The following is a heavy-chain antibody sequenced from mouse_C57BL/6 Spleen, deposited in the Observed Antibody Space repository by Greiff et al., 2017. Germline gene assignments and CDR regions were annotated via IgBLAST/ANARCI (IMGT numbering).Heavy chain of an antibody. D-gene: IGHD1-1*01. CDR1: GYTFTSYW. V-gene: IGHV1-64*01. CDR2: IHPNSGST. J-gene: IGHJ4*01. Sequence: VQLQQPGAELVKPGASVKLSCKASGYTFTSYWMHWVKQRPGQGLEWIGMIHPNSGSTNYNEKFKSKATLTVDKSSSTAYMQLSSLTSEDSAVYYCASYYGSSYMDYWGQGTSVTVSS. CDR3: ASYYGSSYMDY.